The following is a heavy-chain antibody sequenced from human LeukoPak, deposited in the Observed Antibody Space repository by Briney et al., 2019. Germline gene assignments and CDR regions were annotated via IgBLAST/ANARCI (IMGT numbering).Heavy chain of an antibody. V-gene: IGHV4-34*01. CDR3: ARERRAYSSSQNSYYFDY. Sequence: PSETLSLTCAVYGGSFSGYYWSWIRQPPGKGLEWIGEINHSGSTNYNPSLKSRVTISVDTSKNQFSLKLSSVTAADTAVYYCARERRAYSSSQNSYYFDYWGQGTLVTVSS. CDR2: INHSGST. CDR1: GGSFSGYY. J-gene: IGHJ4*02. D-gene: IGHD6-13*01.